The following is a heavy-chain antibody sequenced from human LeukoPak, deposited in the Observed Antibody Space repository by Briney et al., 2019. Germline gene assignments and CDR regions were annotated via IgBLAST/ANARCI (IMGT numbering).Heavy chain of an antibody. D-gene: IGHD4-17*01. CDR2: IYYSGST. J-gene: IGHJ4*02. CDR3: ARWDFPYGDYEFDY. V-gene: IGHV4-39*01. Sequence: SETLSLTCTVSGGSISSSSYYWGWIRQPPGKGLEWIGSIYYSGSTYYNPSLKSRVTISVDTSKNQFSLKLSSVTAADTAVYYCARWDFPYGDYEFDYWGQGTLVTVSS. CDR1: GGSISSSSYY.